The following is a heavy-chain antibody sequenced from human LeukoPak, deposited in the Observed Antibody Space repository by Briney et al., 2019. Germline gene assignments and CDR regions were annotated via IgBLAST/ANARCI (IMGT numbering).Heavy chain of an antibody. Sequence: GASVKVSCKASGGTFSSYAISWVRQAPGQGLEWMGGIIPIFGTANYAQKFQGRVTITADESTSTAYMELSSLRSEDTAVYYCARGSGPYCSSTSCYTDYFQHWGQGTLVTVSS. D-gene: IGHD2-2*02. V-gene: IGHV1-69*13. J-gene: IGHJ1*01. CDR1: GGTFSSYA. CDR3: ARGSGPYCSSTSCYTDYFQH. CDR2: IIPIFGTA.